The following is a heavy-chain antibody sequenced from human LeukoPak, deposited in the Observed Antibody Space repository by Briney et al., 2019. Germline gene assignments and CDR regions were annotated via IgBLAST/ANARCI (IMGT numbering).Heavy chain of an antibody. J-gene: IGHJ5*02. Sequence: ASVKVSCKASGYTFTGYYMHWVRQAPGQGLEWMGWINPNSGGTNYAQKFQGRVTMTRDTSISTAYMELSRLRSDDTAVYYCARVVDGYNLVWFDPWGQGTLVTVSS. CDR1: GYTFTGYY. CDR3: ARVVDGYNLVWFDP. CDR2: INPNSGGT. V-gene: IGHV1-2*02. D-gene: IGHD5-24*01.